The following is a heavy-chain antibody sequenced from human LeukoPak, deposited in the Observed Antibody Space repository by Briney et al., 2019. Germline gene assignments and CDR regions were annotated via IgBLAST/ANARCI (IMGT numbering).Heavy chain of an antibody. J-gene: IGHJ4*02. CDR3: ARHGDFCFDN. D-gene: IGHD4-17*01. V-gene: IGHV3-7*03. CDR2: INPDGSEK. Sequence: HPGGSLRLSCVVSGFTFSHYWMNWVRQAPGKGLEYVAYINPDGSEKNCVDSAKGRFSISRDNAQNTLFLQMNSLRAEDTALYYCARHGDFCFDNWGQGTPVTVS. CDR1: GFTFSHYW.